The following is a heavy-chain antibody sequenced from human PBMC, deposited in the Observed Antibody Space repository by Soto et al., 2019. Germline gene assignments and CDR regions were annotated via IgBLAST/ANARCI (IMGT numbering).Heavy chain of an antibody. Sequence: GASVKVSCKASGYTITAHLLHWVRQAPGQGLEWMGWINAKSGGTDYAQKFQDRVTMSRDTSINTAYMQLSRLTSDDTAVYFCARRGFCNTTTCRAFDYWGQGALVTVSS. V-gene: IGHV1-2*02. D-gene: IGHD2-15*01. J-gene: IGHJ4*02. CDR3: ARRGFCNTTTCRAFDY. CDR1: GYTITAHL. CDR2: INAKSGGT.